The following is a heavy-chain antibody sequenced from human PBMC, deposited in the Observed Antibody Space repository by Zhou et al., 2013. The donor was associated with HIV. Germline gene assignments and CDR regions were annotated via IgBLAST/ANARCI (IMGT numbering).Heavy chain of an antibody. CDR3: ARDPGVVAATPFYYYGMDV. V-gene: IGHV1-18*01. J-gene: IGHJ6*02. D-gene: IGHD2-15*01. Sequence: QVQLVQSGAEVKKPGASVKVSCKASGYTFTSYGISWVRQAPGQGLEWMGWISGYNGNTNYAQKLQGRVTMTTDTSTSTAYMELRSLRSDGTAVYYCARDPGVVAATPFYYYGMDVWGQGTTVTVSS. CDR2: ISGYNGNT. CDR1: GYTFTSYG.